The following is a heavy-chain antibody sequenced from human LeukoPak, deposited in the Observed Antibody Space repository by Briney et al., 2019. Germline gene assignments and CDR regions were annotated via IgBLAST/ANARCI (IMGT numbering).Heavy chain of an antibody. Sequence: SETLSLTCTVSGGSISSSSYYWGWIRQPPGKGLEWIGSIYYSGSTYYNPSLKSRVTISVDTSKNQFSLKLSSVTAADTAEYYCARSAVTKRFDYWGQGTLVTVSS. CDR1: GGSISSSSYY. D-gene: IGHD4-17*01. CDR2: IYYSGST. J-gene: IGHJ4*02. V-gene: IGHV4-39*07. CDR3: ARSAVTKRFDY.